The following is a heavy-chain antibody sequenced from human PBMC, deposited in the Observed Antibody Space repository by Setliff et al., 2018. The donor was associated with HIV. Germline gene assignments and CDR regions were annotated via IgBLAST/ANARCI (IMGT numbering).Heavy chain of an antibody. CDR2: IYYSGST. CDR3: ARDRATGRFDP. J-gene: IGHJ5*02. V-gene: IGHV4-31*03. CDR1: GGSISSGGYY. Sequence: TLSLTCTVSGGSISSGGYYWTWIRQHAGKGLEWIGYIYYSGSTYYNPSLKSRVTISVDTSKNQFSLKLRSVTAADTAVYYCARDRATGRFDPWGQGTLVTSPQ.